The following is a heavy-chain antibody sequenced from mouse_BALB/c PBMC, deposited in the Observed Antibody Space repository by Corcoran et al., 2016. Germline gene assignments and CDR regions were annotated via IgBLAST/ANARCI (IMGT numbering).Heavy chain of an antibody. CDR1: GFTIKDTY. Sequence: EDQLQQSGAELVKPGAPVTLSCTASGFTIKDTYMHWVKQRPEQGLEWIGRIDPANGNTKYDPKFQGKATITGDTSSNTAYLQLSSLTSEDTVVYYCARTTATDFDVWGAGTTVTVSS. J-gene: IGHJ1*01. D-gene: IGHD1-2*01. V-gene: IGHV14-3*02. CDR2: IDPANGNT. CDR3: ARTTATDFDV.